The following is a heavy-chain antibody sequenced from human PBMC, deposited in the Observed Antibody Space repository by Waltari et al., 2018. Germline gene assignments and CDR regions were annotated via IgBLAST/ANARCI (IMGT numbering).Heavy chain of an antibody. Sequence: QVQLVQSGAEVKKPGASVKVSCKASGYTFTSYAMHWVRQAPGQRLEWMGWINAGNGNTKYSQKFQGRVTITRDTSASTAYMELSSLRSEDTAVYYCARRGEPDVALGGNWFDPWGQGTLVTVSS. V-gene: IGHV1-3*01. CDR3: ARRGEPDVALGGNWFDP. CDR1: GYTFTSYA. D-gene: IGHD3-16*01. CDR2: INAGNGNT. J-gene: IGHJ5*02.